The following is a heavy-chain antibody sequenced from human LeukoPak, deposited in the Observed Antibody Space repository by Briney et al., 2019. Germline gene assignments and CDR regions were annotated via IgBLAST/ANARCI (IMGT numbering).Heavy chain of an antibody. J-gene: IGHJ4*02. CDR2: ISSSSSYI. V-gene: IGHV3-21*01. D-gene: IGHD6-13*01. CDR3: ARDTNPYSRATAFDY. CDR1: GFTFSSYS. Sequence: GGSLSLSCAASGFTFSSYSMNWVRQAPGKGLEWVSSISSSSSYIYYADSVKGRFTISRDNAKNSLYLQMNSLRAEDTAVYYCARDTNPYSRATAFDYWGQGTLVTVSS.